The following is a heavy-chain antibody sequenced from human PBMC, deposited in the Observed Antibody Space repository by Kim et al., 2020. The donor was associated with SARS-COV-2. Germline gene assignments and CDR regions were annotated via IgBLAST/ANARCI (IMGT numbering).Heavy chain of an antibody. V-gene: IGHV4-39*01. CDR3: ARHRLHLFDY. CDR2: ST. Sequence: STYYNPSLKSRVTISVDTSKNQFSLKLSSVTAADTAVYYCARHRLHLFDYWGQGTLVTVSS. D-gene: IGHD5-12*01. J-gene: IGHJ4*02.